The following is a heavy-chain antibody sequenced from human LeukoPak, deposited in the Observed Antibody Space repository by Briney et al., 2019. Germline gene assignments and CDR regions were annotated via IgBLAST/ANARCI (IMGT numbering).Heavy chain of an antibody. Sequence: ASVKVSCKASGYSFTNYAINWVRQAPGQGLEWVGWINPNTGNTVYAPKFQGRVTMTSDTSISTAYMDLSSLRFEDTAVYYCARVAVPDFLYSEYMDFWAKGSTVTVSS. V-gene: IGHV1-8*01. CDR2: INPNTGNT. CDR1: GYSFTNYA. D-gene: IGHD1-26*01. J-gene: IGHJ6*03. CDR3: ARVAVPDFLYSEYMDF.